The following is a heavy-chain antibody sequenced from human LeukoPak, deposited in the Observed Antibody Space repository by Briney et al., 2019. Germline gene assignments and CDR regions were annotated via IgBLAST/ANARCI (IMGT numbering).Heavy chain of an antibody. Sequence: GGSLRLSCAASGFTFSSYGMHWVRQAPGRGLEWVAFIRYDGSNKYYADSVKGRFTISRDNSKNTLYLQMNSLRAEDTAVYYCAKDRRYYYGSGSYYTKLEWFDPWGQGTLVTASS. CDR2: IRYDGSNK. CDR1: GFTFSSYG. J-gene: IGHJ5*02. D-gene: IGHD3-10*01. CDR3: AKDRRYYYGSGSYYTKLEWFDP. V-gene: IGHV3-30*02.